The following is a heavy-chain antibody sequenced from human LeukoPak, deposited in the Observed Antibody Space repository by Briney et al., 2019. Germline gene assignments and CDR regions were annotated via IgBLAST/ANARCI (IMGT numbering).Heavy chain of an antibody. J-gene: IGHJ4*02. CDR1: GFTFNXXX. CDR3: ARDRQPPAYCSSTSCHGLGF. D-gene: IGHD2-2*01. V-gene: IGHV3-48*03. CDR2: XXXXVSKI. Sequence: ASGFTFNXXXXXGXRXXPGXXXXXXXXXXXXVSKIFYADSVKGRFTISRDNAKNSLYLHMNSLRAEDTAVYYCARDRQPPAYCSSTSCHGLGFWGPGTLVTVSS.